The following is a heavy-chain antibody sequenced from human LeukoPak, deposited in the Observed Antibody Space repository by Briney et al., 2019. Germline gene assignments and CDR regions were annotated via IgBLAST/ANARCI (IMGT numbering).Heavy chain of an antibody. J-gene: IGHJ4*02. CDR2: IYHSGNT. CDR3: ARTSLPAATFDY. CDR1: GYSISSGYF. Sequence: SETLSLTCTVSGYSISSGYFWGWFRQPPGKGLEWIGTIYHSGNTNYNPSLKSRVTISVDTSKNQFSLKLSSVTAADTAVYYCARTSLPAATFDYWGQGTLVTVSS. V-gene: IGHV4-38-2*02. D-gene: IGHD2-2*01.